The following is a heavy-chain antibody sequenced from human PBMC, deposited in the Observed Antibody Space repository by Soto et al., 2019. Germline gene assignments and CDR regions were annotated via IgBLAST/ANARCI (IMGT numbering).Heavy chain of an antibody. J-gene: IGHJ6*02. D-gene: IGHD3-9*01. CDR1: GYTFTSYG. Sequence: ASVKVSCKASGYTFTSYGISWVRQAPGQGLEWMGWISAFNGNTNYAQKLQGRVTMTTDTSTSTAYMELRSLRSDDTAVYYCARERYYDILTGYQNYYYYGMDVWGQGTTVTVSS. V-gene: IGHV1-18*01. CDR3: ARERYYDILTGYQNYYYYGMDV. CDR2: ISAFNGNT.